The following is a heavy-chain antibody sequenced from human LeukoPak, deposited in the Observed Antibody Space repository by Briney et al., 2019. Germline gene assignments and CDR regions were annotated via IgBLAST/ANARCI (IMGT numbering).Heavy chain of an antibody. J-gene: IGHJ3*02. D-gene: IGHD2-15*01. CDR2: ISTYNGNT. CDR3: ARDPCSGGSCHDAFDI. CDR1: GYTFTSYS. V-gene: IGHV1-18*01. Sequence: ASVKVSCKASGYTFTSYSISWVRQAPGQGLEWMGWISTYNGNTNSAQKLQGRVTMTTDTSTSTAHMELRSLRSDDTAVYYCARDPCSGGSCHDAFDIWGQGTTVTVSS.